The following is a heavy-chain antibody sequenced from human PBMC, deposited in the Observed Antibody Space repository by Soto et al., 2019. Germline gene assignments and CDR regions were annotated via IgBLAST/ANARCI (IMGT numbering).Heavy chain of an antibody. CDR2: IWYDGTTK. D-gene: IGHD1-26*01. V-gene: IGHV3-33*01. CDR1: GFTFNTYG. Sequence: QVQLVESGGGVVQPGRSLRLSCAASGFTFNTYGMHWVRQAPGKGLEWVAVIWYDGTTKYYADSVKGRFTISRDNSKNTLYLQMNSLRAEDTAVYYCARGNRAYLVPELLAYWGQGTLVTVSS. CDR3: ARGNRAYLVPELLAY. J-gene: IGHJ4*02.